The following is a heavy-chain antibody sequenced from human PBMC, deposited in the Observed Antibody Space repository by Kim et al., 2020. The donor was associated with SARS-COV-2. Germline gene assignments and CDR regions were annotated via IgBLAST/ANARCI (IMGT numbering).Heavy chain of an antibody. J-gene: IGHJ6*02. Sequence: SPSFQGQVTISADKSISTAYLQWSSLKASDTAMYYCARFRDYVTHYGMDVWGQGTTVTVSS. V-gene: IGHV5-51*01. CDR3: ARFRDYVTHYGMDV. D-gene: IGHD4-17*01.